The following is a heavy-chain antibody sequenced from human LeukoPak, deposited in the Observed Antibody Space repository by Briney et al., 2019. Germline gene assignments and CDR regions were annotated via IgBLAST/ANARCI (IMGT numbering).Heavy chain of an antibody. J-gene: IGHJ4*02. CDR2: IYYSGST. CDR1: GGSISSGDYY. CDR3: TRDPNALDY. V-gene: IGHV4-30-4*01. Sequence: SETLSLTCTVSGGSISSGDYYWSWIRQPPGKGLEWIGYIYYSGSTYYNPSLKSRVTISVDTSKNQFSLKLSSVTAEDTAVYYCTRDPNALDYWGQGTLVTVSS.